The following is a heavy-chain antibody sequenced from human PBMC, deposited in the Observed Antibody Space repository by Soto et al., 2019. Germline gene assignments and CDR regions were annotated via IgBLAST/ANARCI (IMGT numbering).Heavy chain of an antibody. CDR2: IYYTGST. D-gene: IGHD6-13*01. J-gene: IGHJ4*02. CDR3: ARYSSSWAFDY. Sequence: QVQLQESGPRLLKPSETLSLSCTVSGGSISTSGYYWAWIRQPPGKGLEWIGNIYYTGSTYYNPSVEXXLVMSVDTSKKQFSLRLNSVTAADTAVYYCARYSSSWAFDYWGQGTLVAVSS. CDR1: GGSISTSGYY. V-gene: IGHV4-39*01.